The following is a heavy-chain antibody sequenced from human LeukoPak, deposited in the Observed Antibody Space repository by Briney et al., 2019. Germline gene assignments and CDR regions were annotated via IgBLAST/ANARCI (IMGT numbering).Heavy chain of an antibody. CDR3: ARDPRVEMATTARDYFDY. J-gene: IGHJ4*02. V-gene: IGHV1-2*02. Sequence: RASVKVSCKASGYTFTGYYMDWVRQAPGQGLEWMGWINPNSGGTNYAQKFQGRVTITADKSTSTAYMELSSLRSEDTAVYYCARDPRVEMATTARDYFDYWGQGTLVTVSS. D-gene: IGHD5-24*01. CDR1: GYTFTGYY. CDR2: INPNSGGT.